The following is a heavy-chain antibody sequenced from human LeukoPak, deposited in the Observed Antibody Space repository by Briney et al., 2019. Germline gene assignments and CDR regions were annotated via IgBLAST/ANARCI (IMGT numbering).Heavy chain of an antibody. Sequence: ASVKVSCMASGGTFSSYAISWVRQAPGQGLEWMGGIIPIFGTANYAQKFQGRVTITADKSTSTAYMELSSLRSEDTAVYYCARVVVVVAANNYYYYMDVWGKGTTVTVSS. CDR3: ARVVVVVAANNYYYYMDV. J-gene: IGHJ6*03. V-gene: IGHV1-69*06. CDR1: GGTFSSYA. CDR2: IIPIFGTA. D-gene: IGHD2-15*01.